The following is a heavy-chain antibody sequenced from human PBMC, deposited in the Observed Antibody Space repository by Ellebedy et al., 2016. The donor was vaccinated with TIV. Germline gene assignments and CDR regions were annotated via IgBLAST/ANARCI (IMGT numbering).Heavy chain of an antibody. CDR1: GGSISSSSYY. D-gene: IGHD5-24*01. CDR2: INYSGNT. J-gene: IGHJ5*02. Sequence: MPSETLSLTCTVSGGSISSSSYYWGWIRQPPGEGLEWIGSINYSGNTYYNPSLKSPVTPSVDTSKNPFSLNLTSVTAADTALYYCGRHLLRWFDHWGQGTLVTVSS. CDR3: GRHLLRWFDH. V-gene: IGHV4-39*01.